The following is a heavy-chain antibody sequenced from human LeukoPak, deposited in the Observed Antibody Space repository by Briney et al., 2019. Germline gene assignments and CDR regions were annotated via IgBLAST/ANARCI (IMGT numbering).Heavy chain of an antibody. D-gene: IGHD3-22*01. CDR3: ARDGYYYDSSGYHPN. CDR1: GGSFSGYY. J-gene: IGHJ4*02. Sequence: PSETLSLTCAVYGGSFSGYYWSWIRQPPGKGLEWIGEINHSGSTNYNPSLKSRVTISVDTSKNQFSLKLSSVTAADTAVYYCARDGYYYDSSGYHPNWGQGTLVTVSS. CDR2: INHSGST. V-gene: IGHV4-34*01.